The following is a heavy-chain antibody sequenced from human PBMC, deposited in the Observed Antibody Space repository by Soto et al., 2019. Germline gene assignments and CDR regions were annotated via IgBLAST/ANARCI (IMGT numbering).Heavy chain of an antibody. V-gene: IGHV4-30-4*01. CDR3: ARDSRRGSRFDP. D-gene: IGHD3-10*01. Sequence: SETLSLTCTVSGGSISSGDYYWSWIRQPPGKGLEWIGYIYYSGSTYYNPSLKSRVTIPVDTSKNQFSLKLSSVTAADTAVYYCARDSRRGSRFDPWGQGTLVTVSS. CDR2: IYYSGST. CDR1: GGSISSGDYY. J-gene: IGHJ5*02.